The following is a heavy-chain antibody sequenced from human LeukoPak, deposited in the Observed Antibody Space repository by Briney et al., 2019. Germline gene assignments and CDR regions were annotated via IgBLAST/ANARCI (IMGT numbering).Heavy chain of an antibody. CDR1: GYTFTGYY. V-gene: IGHV1-2*02. Sequence: ASVKVSCKSSGYTFTGYYMHWVRQAPGQGLEWMGWINPNSGGTNYAQKFQGRVTMTRDTSISTAYMELSRLRSDDTAVYYCARVGCSGGSCYSSMDVWGKGTTVTVSS. CDR2: INPNSGGT. D-gene: IGHD2-15*01. CDR3: ARVGCSGGSCYSSMDV. J-gene: IGHJ6*04.